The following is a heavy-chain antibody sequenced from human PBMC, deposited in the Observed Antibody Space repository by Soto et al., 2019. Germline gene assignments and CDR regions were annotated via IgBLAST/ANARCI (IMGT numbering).Heavy chain of an antibody. D-gene: IGHD3-16*01. V-gene: IGHV4-34*01. J-gene: IGHJ5*02. CDR3: ARGEGGAHYGWFDP. CDR1: GGSFSGYY. Sequence: PSETLSLTCAVYGGSFSGYYWSWIRQPPGKGLEWIGEINHSGSTNYNPSLKSRVTISVDTSKNQFSLKLSSVTAADTAVYYCARGEGGAHYGWFDPWGQGTLVTVSS. CDR2: INHSGST.